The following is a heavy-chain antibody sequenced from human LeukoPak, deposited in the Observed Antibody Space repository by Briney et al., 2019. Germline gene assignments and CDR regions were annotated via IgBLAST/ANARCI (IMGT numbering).Heavy chain of an antibody. CDR3: AASIVGYYYYGMDV. CDR1: RFSLRTSGMR. Sequence: SGPTLVNPTQTVTLTCTFSRFSLRTSGMRASWIRQPTGKALEWLARIDWDDDKFYSTSLKTRLTISKDTSKNQVVLTMTNMDPVDTATYYCAASIVGYYYYGMDVWGQGTTVTVSS. J-gene: IGHJ6*02. V-gene: IGHV2-70*04. D-gene: IGHD3-22*01. CDR2: IDWDDDK.